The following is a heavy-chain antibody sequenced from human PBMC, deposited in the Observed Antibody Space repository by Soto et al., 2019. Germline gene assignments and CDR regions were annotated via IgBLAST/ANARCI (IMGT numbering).Heavy chain of an antibody. J-gene: IGHJ6*02. CDR3: EREWSDWYDPSPRDYGMDV. CDR2: IYHSGST. D-gene: IGHD1-1*01. V-gene: IGHV4-38-2*02. CDR1: GYSIISGYY. Sequence: SETLSLTCAVSGYSIISGYYLGLIRHPAGKVLEWIGSIYHSGSTYYNPSLKSRVTISVDTSKNQFSLKLSSVTAADTAVYYCEREWSDWYDPSPRDYGMDVWGQGTTVTVSS.